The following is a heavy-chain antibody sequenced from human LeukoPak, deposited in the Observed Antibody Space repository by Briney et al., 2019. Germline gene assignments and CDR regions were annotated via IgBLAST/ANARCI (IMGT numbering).Heavy chain of an antibody. CDR1: GYSFVTYG. CDR2: IYPGHSDT. J-gene: IGHJ4*02. Sequence: GESLKISCQTSGYSFVTYGIVWVRQMPGKGLEWVGLIYPGHSDTTYSPSFQGQVTISADKSTDTAYLHWNSLKASDTATYFCARRIQGYLDCWGLGTLVTVSS. CDR3: ARRIQGYLDC. V-gene: IGHV5-51*01.